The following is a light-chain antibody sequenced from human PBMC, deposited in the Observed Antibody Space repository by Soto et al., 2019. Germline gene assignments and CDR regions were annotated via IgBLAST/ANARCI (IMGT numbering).Light chain of an antibody. CDR1: QDIGNY. CDR2: DAS. J-gene: IGKJ5*01. CDR3: QQYYNVPIT. V-gene: IGKV1-33*01. Sequence: DIQMTQSPSSLSAYVGDRVTITCQASQDIGNYLNWYQQRPGKAPKLLILDASSLDTGVPSRFSGSGSGTDFTFTISSLQSEDIATYYCQQYYNVPITFGQGTRLEIK.